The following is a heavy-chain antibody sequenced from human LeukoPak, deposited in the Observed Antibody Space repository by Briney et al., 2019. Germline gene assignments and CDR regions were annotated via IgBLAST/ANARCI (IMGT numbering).Heavy chain of an antibody. J-gene: IGHJ3*02. CDR3: ARKQLGSTFDI. D-gene: IGHD1-1*01. V-gene: IGHV3-21*06. CDR1: GFSFGHFT. CDR2: ISSQNSYI. Sequence: GGSLRLSCVASGFSFGHFTMNWLRLSPGGGLEWVSSISSQNSYIHYADSVRGRFSISRDNANSSLYLQMNRLSPEDSAVYFCARKQLGSTFDIWGQGAMVTVSS.